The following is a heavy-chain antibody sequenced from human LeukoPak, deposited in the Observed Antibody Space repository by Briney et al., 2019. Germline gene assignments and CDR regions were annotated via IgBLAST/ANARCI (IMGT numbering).Heavy chain of an antibody. V-gene: IGHV4-38-2*02. CDR2: FYRSAST. CDR1: YH. J-gene: IGHJ4*02. D-gene: IGHD7-27*01. CDR3: ARENWVFDY. Sequence: YHWGWSRQPPGEGLQWIWSFYRSASTYYNPSLNSRLTISVDPSKNQISLKVRSVTAADTAVYYCARENWVFDYWGQGILVTVSS.